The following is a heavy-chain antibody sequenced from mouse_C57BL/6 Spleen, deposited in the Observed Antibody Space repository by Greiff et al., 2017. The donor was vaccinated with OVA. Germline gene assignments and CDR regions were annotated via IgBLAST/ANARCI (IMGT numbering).Heavy chain of an antibody. J-gene: IGHJ3*01. D-gene: IGHD2-3*01. CDR1: GYTFTDYY. V-gene: IGHV1-19*01. CDR2: INPYNGGT. CDR3: ARRGYDGYYVWFAY. Sequence: EVQLQQSGPVLVKPGASVKMSCKASGYTFTDYYMNWVKQSHGKSLEWIGVINPYNGGTSYNQKFKGKATLTVDKSSSTAYMELNSLTSEDSAVYYCARRGYDGYYVWFAYWGQGTLVTVSA.